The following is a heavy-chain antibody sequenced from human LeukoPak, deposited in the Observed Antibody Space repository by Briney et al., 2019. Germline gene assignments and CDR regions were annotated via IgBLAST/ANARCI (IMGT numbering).Heavy chain of an antibody. Sequence: ASVKVSCKASGYTFTGYYMHWVRQAPGQGLEWMGWINPNSGGTNYAQKFQGRVTMTRDTSISTAYMELSSLRSEDTAVYYCARVPGYSYGYAWFDPWGQGTLVTVSS. CDR2: INPNSGGT. CDR1: GYTFTGYY. D-gene: IGHD5-18*01. J-gene: IGHJ5*02. V-gene: IGHV1-2*02. CDR3: ARVPGYSYGYAWFDP.